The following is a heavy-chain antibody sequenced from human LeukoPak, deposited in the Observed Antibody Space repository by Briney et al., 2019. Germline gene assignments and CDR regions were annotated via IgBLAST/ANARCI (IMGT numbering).Heavy chain of an antibody. Sequence: GASVKVSCKASGYTFTSYYMHWVRQAPGQGLEWMGIVNPSGGSTNYAQKFQGRVTMTRDTSTSTVYMELSSLRSEDTAVYYCAMGCSSTSCYASRFVDYWGQGTLVTVSS. CDR1: GYTFTSYY. CDR3: AMGCSSTSCYASRFVDY. V-gene: IGHV1-46*01. CDR2: VNPSGGST. D-gene: IGHD2-2*01. J-gene: IGHJ4*02.